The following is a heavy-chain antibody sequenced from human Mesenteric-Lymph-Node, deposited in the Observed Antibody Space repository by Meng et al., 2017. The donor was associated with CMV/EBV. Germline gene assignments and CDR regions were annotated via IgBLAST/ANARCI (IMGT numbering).Heavy chain of an antibody. CDR2: IRYDGADK. Sequence: GESLKISCASSELTFSSYGMHWVRQAPGKGLEWVAFIRYDGADKYYADSVKGRFTISRDNSKNTLYLQMNSLRAEDTAVYYCAKDQRLSPKYDFWSGYQYYYGMDVWGQGTTVTVSS. V-gene: IGHV3-30*02. CDR3: AKDQRLSPKYDFWSGYQYYYGMDV. CDR1: ELTFSSYG. D-gene: IGHD3-3*01. J-gene: IGHJ6*02.